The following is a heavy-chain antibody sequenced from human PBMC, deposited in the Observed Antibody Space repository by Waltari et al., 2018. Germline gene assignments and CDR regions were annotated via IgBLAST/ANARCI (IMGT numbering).Heavy chain of an antibody. CDR2: VFYNGDT. CDR1: GGPFSSTSYY. D-gene: IGHD4-4*01. CDR3: ARRVVTTGYFDY. Sequence: QVQLQESGPGLVKPSETLSLTCTVSGGPFSSTSYYWGWIRQPPGKGLEWIGYVFYNGDTYYNPSLKSRVTISIDTSKNQFSLKLTSVTAADTAVYHCARRVVTTGYFDYWGQGTLVTVSS. J-gene: IGHJ4*02. V-gene: IGHV4-39*01.